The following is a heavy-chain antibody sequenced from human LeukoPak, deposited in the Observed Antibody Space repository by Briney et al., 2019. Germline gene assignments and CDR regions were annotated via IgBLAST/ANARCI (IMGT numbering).Heavy chain of an antibody. D-gene: IGHD1-26*01. Sequence: SETLSLTCTVSGGSISSSSYYWGWIRQPPGKGLEWIGSIYYSGSTYYNPSLKSRVTISVDTSKNQFSLKLSSVTVADTAVYYCARHLVGATGWFDPWGQGTLVTVPS. V-gene: IGHV4-39*01. CDR1: GGSISSSSYY. CDR3: ARHLVGATGWFDP. J-gene: IGHJ5*02. CDR2: IYYSGST.